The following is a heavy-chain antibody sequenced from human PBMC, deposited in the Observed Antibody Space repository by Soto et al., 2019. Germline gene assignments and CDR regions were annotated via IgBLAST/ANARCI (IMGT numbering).Heavy chain of an antibody. CDR1: GGSISSYY. CDR3: ARLYYYDSSGYPHFDY. CDR2: IYYSGST. Sequence: PSATLSLTCTVSGGSISSYYWSWIRQPPGKGLEWIGYIYYSGSTNYNPSLKSRVTISVDTSKNQFSLKLSSVTAADTAVYYCARLYYYDSSGYPHFDYWGQGTLVTVSS. J-gene: IGHJ4*02. D-gene: IGHD3-22*01. V-gene: IGHV4-59*01.